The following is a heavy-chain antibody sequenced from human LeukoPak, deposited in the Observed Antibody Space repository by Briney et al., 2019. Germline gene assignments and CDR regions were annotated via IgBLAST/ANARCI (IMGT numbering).Heavy chain of an antibody. V-gene: IGHV1-8*01. CDR2: MNPNSGNT. CDR1: GYTFTSYD. CDR3: ARSLTYYYDSTGYLDAFDI. Sequence: ASVKVSCKASGYTFTSYDINWVRQATGQGLEWMGWMNPNSGNTGYAQKFQGRVTMTRNTSISTAYMELSSLRSEGTAVYYCARSLTYYYDSTGYLDAFDIWGQGTMVTVSS. D-gene: IGHD3-22*01. J-gene: IGHJ3*02.